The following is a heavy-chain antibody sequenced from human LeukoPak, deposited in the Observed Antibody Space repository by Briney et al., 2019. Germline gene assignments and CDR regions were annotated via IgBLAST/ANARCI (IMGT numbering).Heavy chain of an antibody. CDR1: GFIFSNYG. J-gene: IGHJ4*02. CDR2: IWYDGKTK. V-gene: IGHV3-33*01. Sequence: GESLRPSCEASGFIFSNYGMHWVRQAPGKGLEWVALIWYDGKTKFHADSVKGRFTISRDNSGNTLFLQMSSLRVEDTAIYYCAREWGRIAVAGGPGYWGQGALATVSS. D-gene: IGHD6-19*01. CDR3: AREWGRIAVAGGPGY.